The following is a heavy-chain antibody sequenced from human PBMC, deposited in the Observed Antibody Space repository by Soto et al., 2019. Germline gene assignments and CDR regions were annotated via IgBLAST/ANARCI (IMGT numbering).Heavy chain of an antibody. J-gene: IGHJ4*02. Sequence: VQLLESGGGLVQPGGSLRLSCAASGLTFSTFAMSWVRQAPGKGLDWVSTISETGSNKYYADSVKGRFTISRDNSKNTLYLQVSSLRAEDTAVYYCAKSRSSWYASYFDYWGQGTLVTVSS. CDR1: GLTFSTFA. D-gene: IGHD6-13*01. CDR2: ISETGSNK. V-gene: IGHV3-23*01. CDR3: AKSRSSWYASYFDY.